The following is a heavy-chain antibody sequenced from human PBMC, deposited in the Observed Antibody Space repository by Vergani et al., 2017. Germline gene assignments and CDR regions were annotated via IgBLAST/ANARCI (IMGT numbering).Heavy chain of an antibody. D-gene: IGHD3-16*01. J-gene: IGHJ6*02. CDR3: ARGLSTYYYFYGLDF. V-gene: IGHV4-4*03. Sequence: QVQLQESGPGLVKPPGTLSLTCAVSSGSISSSPWWTLVRHPPGKGLEWIGEIYHSGITNYNPSLKSRVTISVDKSKNQFSLRLSSVTAADTAVYYCARGLSTYYYFYGLDFWGQGTTVTVSS. CDR2: IYHSGIT. CDR1: SGSISSSPW.